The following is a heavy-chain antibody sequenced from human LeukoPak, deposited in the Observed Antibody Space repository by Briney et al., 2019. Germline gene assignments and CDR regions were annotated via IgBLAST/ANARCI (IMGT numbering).Heavy chain of an antibody. V-gene: IGHV3-30*02. Sequence: GGSLRLSCAASGFTFSSYGMHWVRQAPGKGLEWVAFIRYDGSNKYYADSVKGRFTISRDNSENTLYLQMNSLRAEDTAVYYCAKDVYYYGSGSYFGWFDPWGQGTLVTVSS. CDR3: AKDVYYYGSGSYFGWFDP. CDR2: IRYDGSNK. D-gene: IGHD3-10*01. J-gene: IGHJ5*02. CDR1: GFTFSSYG.